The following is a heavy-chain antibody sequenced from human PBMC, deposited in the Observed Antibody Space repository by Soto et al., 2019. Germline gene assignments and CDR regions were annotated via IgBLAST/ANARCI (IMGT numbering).Heavy chain of an antibody. D-gene: IGHD1-26*01. V-gene: IGHV3-74*01. CDR3: SRGGGFSGNYL. Sequence: EVQLVESGGCLVQPGGSLRLSCAASGFSFSDYWMHWVRQAPGKGLVWVSCIDTDGSTTTYADSVKGRFTISRDNVKNTLYLQMDSLRAEDTALYYCSRGGGFSGNYLGGQGTLVTVSS. J-gene: IGHJ4*02. CDR2: IDTDGSTT. CDR1: GFSFSDYW.